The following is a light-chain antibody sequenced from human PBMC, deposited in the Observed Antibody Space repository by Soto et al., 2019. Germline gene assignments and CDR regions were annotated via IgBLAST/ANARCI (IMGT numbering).Light chain of an antibody. V-gene: IGKV3-15*01. CDR2: DTS. Sequence: SHAPSTLSISTFDIATLSFRASQGIGDTLAWYQHRPGQTPRLLIYDTSTRATGVPTRFSGSRSGAEFTLTINSLQSEEFAVYYCQPDNNRPLSFGRGSKVDIK. CDR1: QGIGDT. CDR3: QPDNNRPLS. J-gene: IGKJ4*01.